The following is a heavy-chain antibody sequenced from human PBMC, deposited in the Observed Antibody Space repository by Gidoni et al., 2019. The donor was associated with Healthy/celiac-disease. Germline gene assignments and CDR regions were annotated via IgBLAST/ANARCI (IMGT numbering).Heavy chain of an antibody. D-gene: IGHD6-19*01. CDR2: ISWDGGST. CDR1: GFTFADYA. V-gene: IGHV3-43D*03. CDR3: AKDGSSGWPPSGMDV. J-gene: IGHJ6*02. Sequence: EVQLVESGGGVVQPGGSLRLSCAASGFTFADYAMPWVRRAPGKGREGVSLISWDGGSTYYADSVKGRFTISRDNSKNSLYLQMNSLRAEDTALYYCAKDGSSGWPPSGMDVWGQGTTVTVSS.